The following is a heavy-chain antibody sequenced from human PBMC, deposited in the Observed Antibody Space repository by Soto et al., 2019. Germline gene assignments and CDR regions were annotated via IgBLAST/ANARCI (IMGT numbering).Heavy chain of an antibody. Sequence: QVQLVQSGAEVKKPGSPVKVSCKASGGTFHSHGISWVRQAPGQGLEWMGGIIPIFGTANYAQKFQGRVTITADESTSTAYMELSSLRSEDTAVYYCARHLGRAAGTGWRYYYYYGMDVWGQGTTVTVSS. V-gene: IGHV1-69*01. CDR2: IIPIFGTA. CDR3: ARHLGRAAGTGWRYYYYYGMDV. J-gene: IGHJ6*02. D-gene: IGHD6-13*01. CDR1: GGTFHSHG.